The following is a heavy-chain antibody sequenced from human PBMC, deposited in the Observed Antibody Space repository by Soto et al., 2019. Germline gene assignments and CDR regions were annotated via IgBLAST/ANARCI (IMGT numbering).Heavy chain of an antibody. J-gene: IGHJ6*02. D-gene: IGHD1-26*01. Sequence: PGGSLRLSCAASGFTFSSYEMNWVRQAPGKGLEWVSYISSSGSTIYYADSVKGRFTISRDNAKNSLYLRMNSLRAEDTAVYYCASMGNVYYGMDVWGQGTTVTVSS. CDR3: ASMGNVYYGMDV. V-gene: IGHV3-48*03. CDR2: ISSSGSTI. CDR1: GFTFSSYE.